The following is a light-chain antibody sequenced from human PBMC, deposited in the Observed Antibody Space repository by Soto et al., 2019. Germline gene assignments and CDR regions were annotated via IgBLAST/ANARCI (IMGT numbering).Light chain of an antibody. V-gene: IGKV1-5*01. Sequence: DIQLTQSPSTLSASVGDRVTITCRASQNIDTWLAWYQRKPGKAPKLLMFDASNLETGVPARFSGSGSGTEFTLTISSLQPDDFATYYCQHYKTYPLTFGGGTKVDIK. CDR1: QNIDTW. J-gene: IGKJ4*01. CDR3: QHYKTYPLT. CDR2: DAS.